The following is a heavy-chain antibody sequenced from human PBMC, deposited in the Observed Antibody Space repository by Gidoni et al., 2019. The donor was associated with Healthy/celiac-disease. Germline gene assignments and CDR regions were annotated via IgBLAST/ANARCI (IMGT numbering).Heavy chain of an antibody. CDR1: GGSISSYY. J-gene: IGHJ4*02. V-gene: IGHV4-59*01. D-gene: IGHD3-22*01. Sequence: QVQLQESGPGLVKPSATLSLTCTVSGGSISSYYWSWIRQPPGKGLEWIGYIYYSGSTNYNPSLKSRVTISVDTSKNQFSLKLSSVTAADTAVYYCARDHYDSSGYYWDYWGQGTLVTVSS. CDR2: IYYSGST. CDR3: ARDHYDSSGYYWDY.